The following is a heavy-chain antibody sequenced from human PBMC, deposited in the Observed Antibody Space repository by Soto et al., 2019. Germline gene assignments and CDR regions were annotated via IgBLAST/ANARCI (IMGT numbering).Heavy chain of an antibody. CDR3: AKGAKTGLSGVGGFDS. CDR1: GFTFSSYA. Sequence: EVQLLESGGGLVQPGGSLRLSCAASGFTFSSYAMSWVRQAPGKGLEWVSAISGSGGSTYYADSVKGRFTISRDNSKNTLYMQINSLRVEDAEVYYSAKGAKTGLSGVGGFDSWGQGTLVTVSS. CDR2: ISGSGGST. V-gene: IGHV3-23*01. J-gene: IGHJ5*01. D-gene: IGHD3-9*01.